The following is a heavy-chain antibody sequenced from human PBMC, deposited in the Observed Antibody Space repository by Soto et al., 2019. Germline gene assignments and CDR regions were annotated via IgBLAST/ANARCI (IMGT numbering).Heavy chain of an antibody. CDR3: ARDFIRGSGFGSEGFDV. CDR1: GGSFNNAA. Sequence: VQLVQSGAEVKKPGSSVKVSCRASGGSFNNAAISWVRQAPGQGLQWLGGVIPTYNTALYRQAFQGSVTITADASEHTAYMELTSLTSEDTAMYYCARDFIRGSGFGSEGFDVWGQGKMVIVSS. D-gene: IGHD3-22*01. CDR2: VIPTYNTA. J-gene: IGHJ3*01. V-gene: IGHV1-69*01.